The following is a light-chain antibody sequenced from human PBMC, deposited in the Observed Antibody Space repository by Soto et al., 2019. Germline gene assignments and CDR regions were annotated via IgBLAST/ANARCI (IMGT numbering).Light chain of an antibody. V-gene: IGKV1-5*01. Sequence: DIQMTQSPSSLSASVGDRVTITCRASQSISRYLNWYQQKPGKAPKLLIYDASTLETGVPSRFSGSGSGTEFTLTISSLQPDDSATYFCQQYNSYSWTFGQGTKVDIK. CDR3: QQYNSYSWT. CDR1: QSISRY. J-gene: IGKJ1*01. CDR2: DAS.